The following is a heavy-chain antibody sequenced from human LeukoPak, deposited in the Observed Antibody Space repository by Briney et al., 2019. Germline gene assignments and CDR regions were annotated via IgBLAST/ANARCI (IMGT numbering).Heavy chain of an antibody. J-gene: IGHJ4*02. V-gene: IGHV3-15*01. CDR2: IKSKIDGGTT. D-gene: IGHD1-26*01. Sequence: GGSLRLSCAASGFLVTSAWMNWVRQAPGKGLEWVGRIKSKIDGGTTDYAAPVKGRFTISREDSQTTLYLHMNTLKSEDTAVYFCPTDLGWESYFDYWGQGTLVTVFS. CDR1: GFLVTSAW. CDR3: PTDLGWESYFDY.